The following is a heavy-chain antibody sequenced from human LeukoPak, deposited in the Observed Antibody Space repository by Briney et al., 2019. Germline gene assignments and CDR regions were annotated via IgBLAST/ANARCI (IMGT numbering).Heavy chain of an antibody. CDR2: INPNSGGT. CDR1: GYTFTGYY. J-gene: IGHJ5*02. Sequence: GASVKVTCKASGYTFTGYYMHWVRQAPGQGVDGMGWINPNSGGTNYAQKFQGRVTMTRDTYISTAYMELSRLRSDDTAVYYCARGRSIAAADWFDPWGQGTLVTVSS. V-gene: IGHV1-2*02. D-gene: IGHD6-13*01. CDR3: ARGRSIAAADWFDP.